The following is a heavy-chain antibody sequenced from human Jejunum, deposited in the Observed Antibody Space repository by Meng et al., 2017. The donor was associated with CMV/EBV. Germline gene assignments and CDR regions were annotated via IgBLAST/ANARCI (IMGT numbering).Heavy chain of an antibody. CDR1: IRGSCYY. Sequence: IRGSCYYWGWIRQPPGKGLEWIGSIYYTGTTHYNPSLKSRVTISLDTSKNQFSLKLTSVTAAETAVYYCVGGPPWLIVATHWFDPWGQGSLVTVSS. J-gene: IGHJ5*02. V-gene: IGHV4-39*07. CDR3: VGGPPWLIVATHWFDP. D-gene: IGHD5-12*01. CDR2: IYYTGTT.